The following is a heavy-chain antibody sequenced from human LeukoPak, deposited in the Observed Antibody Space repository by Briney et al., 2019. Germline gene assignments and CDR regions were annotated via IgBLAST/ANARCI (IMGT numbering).Heavy chain of an antibody. CDR2: ISSSGSTI. CDR3: VRCIAAGATTFGN. V-gene: IGHV3-11*01. J-gene: IGHJ4*02. D-gene: IGHD6-13*01. CDR1: GFTFSDYY. Sequence: GGSLRLSCAASGFTFSDYYMSWIRQAPGKGLEWVSYISSSGSTIYYADSVKGRFTISRDNAKNSLYLQMNCLRAEDPAVDYGVRCIAAGATTFGNWGQGTLVTVSS.